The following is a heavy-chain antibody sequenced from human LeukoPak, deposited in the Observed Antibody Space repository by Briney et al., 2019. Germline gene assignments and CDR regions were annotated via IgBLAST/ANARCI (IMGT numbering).Heavy chain of an antibody. J-gene: IGHJ3*01. V-gene: IGHV3-30*19. CDR2: ISYDGSNN. D-gene: IGHD3-10*01. CDR1: GFTFSSYG. Sequence: GGSLRLSCAASGFTFSSYGIHWVRQAPGKGLEGVAVISYDGSNNYYADSVKGRFTISRDNSKNTLYLQMNSLRAEDTAVYYCARDWTFTRFSGSHPCAFDVWGQGTMVTVSS. CDR3: ARDWTFTRFSGSHPCAFDV.